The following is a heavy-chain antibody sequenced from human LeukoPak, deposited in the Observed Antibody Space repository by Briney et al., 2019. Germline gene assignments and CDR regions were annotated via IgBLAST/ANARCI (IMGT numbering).Heavy chain of an antibody. CDR2: ISSSSSYI. CDR1: GFAFSSYS. V-gene: IGHV3-21*01. D-gene: IGHD4-17*01. CDR3: ARDGSLDYAMNFDY. J-gene: IGHJ4*02. Sequence: GGSLRLPCAASGFAFSSYSMNWVRQAPGKGLEWVSSISSSSSYIYYADSVKGRFTISRDNAKNSLYLQMNSLRAEDTAVYYCARDGSLDYAMNFDYWGQGTLVTVSS.